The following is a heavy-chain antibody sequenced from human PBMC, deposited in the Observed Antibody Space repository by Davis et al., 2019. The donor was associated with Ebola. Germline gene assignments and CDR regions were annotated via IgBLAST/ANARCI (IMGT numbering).Heavy chain of an antibody. CDR3: VRGWGRIGMGV. V-gene: IGHV6-1*01. CDR1: GDSVLGKNGA. Sequence: HSQTLSLTCAISGDSVLGKNGAWNWIRQSPSRGLEWLGRTYYYTSKWHNDYGESVKSRITINPDTSKNQLSLQLNSVTPEDTAVYYCVRGWGRIGMGVWGQGTTVTVSS. J-gene: IGHJ6*02. D-gene: IGHD1-26*01. CDR2: TYYYTSKWHN.